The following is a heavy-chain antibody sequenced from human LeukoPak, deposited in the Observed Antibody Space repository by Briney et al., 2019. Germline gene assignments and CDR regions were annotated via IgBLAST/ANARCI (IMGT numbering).Heavy chain of an antibody. CDR1: GFTFTTYW. J-gene: IGHJ5*02. CDR3: VREPSGGTIFRKFDP. Sequence: GGSLRLSCAASGFTFTTYWMSWVHQAPGKGLEWVANINQKGSEKFYVDSVKGRFTISKDNTSNSLYLQMNSLRVEDTAVYYCVREPSGGTIFRKFDPWGQGTLVTVSS. V-gene: IGHV3-7*01. CDR2: INQKGSEK. D-gene: IGHD4-23*01.